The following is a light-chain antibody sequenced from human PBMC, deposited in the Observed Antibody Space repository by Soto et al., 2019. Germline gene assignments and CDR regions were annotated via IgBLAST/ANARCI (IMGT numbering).Light chain of an antibody. CDR3: GTWDSSLSAAV. J-gene: IGLJ7*01. CDR1: SSNIGNNY. V-gene: IGLV1-51*01. Sequence: QSVLTQPPSVSAAPGQKVTSSCSGSSSNIGNNYVSWYQQLPGTAPKLLIYDNNKRPSGIPDRFSGSKSGTSATLGITGLQTGDEDDYYCGTWDSSLSAAVFGGGTQLTVL. CDR2: DNN.